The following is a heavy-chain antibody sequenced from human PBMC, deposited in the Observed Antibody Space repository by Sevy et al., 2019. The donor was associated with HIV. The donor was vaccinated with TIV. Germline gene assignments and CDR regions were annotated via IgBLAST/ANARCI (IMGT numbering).Heavy chain of an antibody. Sequence: GGSLRLSCVASGFTVSTYTMNWVRQAPGKGLECVSYISSSSSTIYYADSVKGRFTISRDNAKNSLYLQMNSLRAEDTAVYYCANCCSGDGFDYWGQGILVTVSS. CDR1: GFTVSTYT. CDR2: ISSSSSTI. V-gene: IGHV3-48*01. CDR3: ANCCSGDGFDY. J-gene: IGHJ4*02. D-gene: IGHD2-15*01.